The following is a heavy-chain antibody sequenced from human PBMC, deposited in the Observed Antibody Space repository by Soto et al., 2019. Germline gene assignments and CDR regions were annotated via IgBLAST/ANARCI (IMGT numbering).Heavy chain of an antibody. CDR1: GFTFDDYA. J-gene: IGHJ4*02. Sequence: EVQLVESGGGLVQPGRSLRLSCAASGFTFDDYAMHWVRQAPGKGLEWVSGISWNSGSIGYADSVKGRFTISRDNAKNSLYLQMHSLRAEDTALYYCAKDRVDTAMAFYFDYWGQGTLVTVSS. V-gene: IGHV3-9*01. CDR3: AKDRVDTAMAFYFDY. CDR2: ISWNSGSI. D-gene: IGHD5-18*01.